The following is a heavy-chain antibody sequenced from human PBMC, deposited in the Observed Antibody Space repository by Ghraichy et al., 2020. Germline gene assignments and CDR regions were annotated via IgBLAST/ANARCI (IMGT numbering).Heavy chain of an antibody. D-gene: IGHD3-9*01. V-gene: IGHV5-51*01. CDR1: GYSFTSYW. J-gene: IGHJ4*02. CDR3: ASPYVLTGSYSGLAY. Sequence: GESLNISCKGSGYSFTSYWIGWVRQTPGKGLEWVGIIYPGDSDTRYSPSFQGQVTIAADKSISTAYLQWSSLKASDTAMYYCASPYVLTGSYSGLAYWGQGTRVTVSS. CDR2: IYPGDSDT.